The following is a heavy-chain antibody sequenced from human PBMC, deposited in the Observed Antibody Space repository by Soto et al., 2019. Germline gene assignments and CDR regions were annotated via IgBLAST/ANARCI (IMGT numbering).Heavy chain of an antibody. J-gene: IGHJ4*02. D-gene: IGHD6-19*01. CDR2: IRSKAYGGTT. V-gene: IGHV3-49*03. CDR3: TRFEEQWLVLDY. CDR1: GFTFGDYA. Sequence: GGSLRLSCTASGFTFGDYAMCWFRQAPGKGLEWVDFIRSKAYGGTTEYAASVKGRFTISRDDSKSIAYLQMNSLKTEDTAVYYCTRFEEQWLVLDYWGQGTLVTVSS.